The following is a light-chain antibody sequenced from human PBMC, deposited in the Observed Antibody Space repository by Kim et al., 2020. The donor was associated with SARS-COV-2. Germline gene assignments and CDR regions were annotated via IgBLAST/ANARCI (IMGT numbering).Light chain of an antibody. J-gene: IGLJ2*01. CDR1: SGYSSYD. CDR3: HTWATAIV. Sequence: GASVKLTCTLSSGYSSYDITWHQQQPEKGPRYLMKLNSDGSHSKGGGIPDRFSGSSSGAERYLTISSLQSEDEADYYCHTWATAIVFGGGTKVTVL. V-gene: IGLV4-69*01. CDR2: LNSDGSH.